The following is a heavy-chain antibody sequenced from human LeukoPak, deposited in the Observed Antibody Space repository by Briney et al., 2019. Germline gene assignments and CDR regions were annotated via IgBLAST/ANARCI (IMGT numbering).Heavy chain of an antibody. CDR3: AKDAGHCSSTSCAGGD. CDR2: IRYDGSNK. V-gene: IGHV3-30*02. D-gene: IGHD2-2*01. J-gene: IGHJ4*02. Sequence: GGSLRLSCAASGFTFSDYYMSWIRQAPGKGLEWVAFIRYDGSNKYYADSVKGRFTISRDNSKNTLYLQMNSLRAEDTAVYYCAKDAGHCSSTSCAGGDWGQGTLVTVSS. CDR1: GFTFSDYY.